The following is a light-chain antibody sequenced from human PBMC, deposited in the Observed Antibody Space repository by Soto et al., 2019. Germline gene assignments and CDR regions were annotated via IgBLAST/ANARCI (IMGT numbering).Light chain of an antibody. J-gene: IGLJ1*01. CDR1: SSDVGSYNL. CDR3: CSYARGSTYV. CDR2: EGS. V-gene: IGLV2-23*01. Sequence: QSALTQPASVSGSPGQSITISCTGTSSDVGSYNLVSWYQQHPGKVPQLMIYEGSKRPSGVSNRFSGSKSGNTASLTISGLQAEDAEDYYCCSYARGSTYVFGTGTKVTVL.